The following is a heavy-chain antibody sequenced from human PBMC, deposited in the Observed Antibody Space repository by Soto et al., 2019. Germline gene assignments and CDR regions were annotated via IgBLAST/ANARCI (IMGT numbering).Heavy chain of an antibody. CDR2: INAHSGGT. CDR3: AKDLTRQLAYWLDP. V-gene: IGHV1-2*02. J-gene: IGHJ5*02. CDR1: GFSFTGYY. Sequence: QVQLVQSGAAVKKPGPSVKVSCKASGFSFTGYYIHWLRQAPGQGLEWMGWINAHSGGTEYAQKFQGRVTLTRDTSIATAYLTLTSLTSDDTALYYCAKDLTRQLAYWLDPWGQGTQVTVSS. D-gene: IGHD6-6*01.